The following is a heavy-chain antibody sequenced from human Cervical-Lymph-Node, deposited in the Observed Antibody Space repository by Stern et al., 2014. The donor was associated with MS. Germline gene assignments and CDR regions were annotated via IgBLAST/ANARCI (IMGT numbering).Heavy chain of an antibody. CDR3: ARDSSGGSCPLYY. CDR1: GFTFSSYA. J-gene: IGHJ4*02. V-gene: IGHV3-30*01. CDR2: ISYDGSNK. D-gene: IGHD2-15*01. Sequence: VQLVESGGGVVQPGRSLRLSCAASGFTFSSYAMHWVRQAPGKGLEWVAVISYDGSNKYYADSVKGRFTISRDNSKNTLYLQMNSLRAEDTAVYFWARDSSGGSCPLYYLGQGTLVTVSS.